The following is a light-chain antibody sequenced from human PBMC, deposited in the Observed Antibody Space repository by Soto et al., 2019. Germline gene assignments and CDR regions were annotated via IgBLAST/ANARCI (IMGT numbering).Light chain of an antibody. J-gene: IGKJ1*01. V-gene: IGKV3-20*01. Sequence: EIVLTQSPGTLSLSPGERATLSRRASQSVSSIYLGWYQQKPGQAPRLLMYGASSRATGIPERFSGSGSGTDFTLTISRLEPEDFAVYYCQQYGSSPRTFGQGTKVEIK. CDR2: GAS. CDR3: QQYGSSPRT. CDR1: QSVSSIY.